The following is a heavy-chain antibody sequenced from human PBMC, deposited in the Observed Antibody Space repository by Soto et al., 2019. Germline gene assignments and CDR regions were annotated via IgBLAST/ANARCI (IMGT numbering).Heavy chain of an antibody. CDR2: ISSSSSTI. Sequence: EVQLVESGGGLVQPGGSLRLSCAASGFTFSSYSMNWVRQAPGKGLEWVSYISSSSSTIYYADSVKGRFTISRDNAKNSLYLQMNSLRAEDTAGYYFVGSWSTYYYYYGMDVWGQGTTVTVSS. CDR1: GFTFSSYS. V-gene: IGHV3-48*01. J-gene: IGHJ6*02. D-gene: IGHD2-15*01. CDR3: VGSWSTYYYYYGMDV.